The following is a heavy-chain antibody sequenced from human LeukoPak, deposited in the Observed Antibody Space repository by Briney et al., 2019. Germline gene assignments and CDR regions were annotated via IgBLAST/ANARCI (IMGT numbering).Heavy chain of an antibody. CDR2: ISYDGSNK. CDR1: GITFSSCA. V-gene: IGHV3-30*18. Sequence: PGGSLRLSCATSGITFSSCAMHWVRQAPGKGLEWVVFISYDGSNKYYADSVKGRFTISRDNSKNTLYLQMNSLRPEDTAVYYCAKDWSYHYTVDYWGQGTLVTVSS. J-gene: IGHJ4*02. CDR3: AKDWSYHYTVDY. D-gene: IGHD3-16*02.